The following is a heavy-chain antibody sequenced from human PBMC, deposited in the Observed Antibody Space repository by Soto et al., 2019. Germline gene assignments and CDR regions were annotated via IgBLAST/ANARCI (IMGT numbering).Heavy chain of an antibody. CDR1: KNTLTEFT. CDR3: AAYRNILGTIGAFDN. D-gene: IGHD1-26*01. V-gene: IGHV1-24*01. CDR2: SAPEEGEP. J-gene: IGHJ4*01. Sequence: ASVKVSCKVPKNTLTEFTIDWFRQAPGKGLEWMGRSAPEEGEPIYPQKFQGRVSMAEDPSTDTAYMELTSLRFEDTAVYFCAAYRNILGTIGAFDNWG.